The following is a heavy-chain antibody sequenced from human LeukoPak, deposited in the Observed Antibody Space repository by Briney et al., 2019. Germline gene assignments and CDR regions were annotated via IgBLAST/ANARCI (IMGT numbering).Heavy chain of an antibody. CDR1: GGTFSSYA. CDR2: IIPIFGTA. D-gene: IGHD6-19*01. CDR3: ARQRLPVAGTPRFDY. V-gene: IGHV1-69*05. Sequence: SVKVSCKASGGTFSSYAISWVRQAPGQGREWMGRIIPIFGTANYAQKFQGRVTITTDESTSTAYMELSSLRPEDTAVYYCARQRLPVAGTPRFDYWGQGTLVTVSS. J-gene: IGHJ4*02.